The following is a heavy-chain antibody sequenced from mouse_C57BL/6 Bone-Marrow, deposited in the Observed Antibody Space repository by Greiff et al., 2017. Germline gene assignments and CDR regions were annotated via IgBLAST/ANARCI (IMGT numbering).Heavy chain of an antibody. CDR3: ARDGGYDGYFPY. V-gene: IGHV5-4*01. Sequence: DVHLVESGGGLVKPGGSLKLSCAASGFTFSSYAMSWVRQTPEKRLEWVATISDGGSYTYYPANVKGRFTISRDTAKNNLYLQMSHLKSEDTAMYYCARDGGYDGYFPYWGQGTPVTVSA. CDR2: ISDGGSYT. D-gene: IGHD2-3*01. J-gene: IGHJ3*01. CDR1: GFTFSSYA.